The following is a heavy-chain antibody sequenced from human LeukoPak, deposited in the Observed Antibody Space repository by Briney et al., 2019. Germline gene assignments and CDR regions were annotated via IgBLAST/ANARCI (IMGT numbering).Heavy chain of an antibody. J-gene: IGHJ4*02. CDR3: ARGIGLLWFGEGNFDY. V-gene: IGHV1-2*02. CDR2: INPNSGGT. Sequence: ASVKVSCKASGYTFTGYYMHWVRQAPGQGLEWMGWINPNSGGTNYAQKFQGRVTMTRDTSISTAYMELSRLRSDDTAVYYCARGIGLLWFGEGNFDYWGQGTLVTVSS. CDR1: GYTFTGYY. D-gene: IGHD3-10*01.